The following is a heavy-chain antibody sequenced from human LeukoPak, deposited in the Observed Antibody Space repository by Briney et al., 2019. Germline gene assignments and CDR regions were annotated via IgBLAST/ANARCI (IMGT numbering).Heavy chain of an antibody. Sequence: SETLSFTCTVSGGSISSSSYYWGWIRQPPGKGLEWIGSIYYSGSTYYNPSLKSRVTISVDTSKNQFSLKLSSVAAADTAVYYCARYVDIVTTSDAFDIWGQGTMVTVSS. J-gene: IGHJ3*02. CDR3: ARYVDIVTTSDAFDI. D-gene: IGHD5-12*01. CDR1: GGSISSSSYY. CDR2: IYYSGST. V-gene: IGHV4-39*07.